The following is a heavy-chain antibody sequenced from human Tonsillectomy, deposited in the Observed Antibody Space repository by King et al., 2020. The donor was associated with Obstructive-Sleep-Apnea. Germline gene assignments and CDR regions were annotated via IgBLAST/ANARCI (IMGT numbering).Heavy chain of an antibody. CDR2: TYYRSKWYN. J-gene: IGHJ1*01. Sequence: VQLQQSGPGLVKPSQTLSLTCAISGDSVSSNSVTWNWIRQSPSRGLEWLGRTYYRSKWYNGSATSVKSRISINPDTSKNQFSLHLSSVTPEDTAVYYCARGGHGGTATLFQHWGQGTLVTVSS. CDR3: ARGGHGGTATLFQH. V-gene: IGHV6-1*01. D-gene: IGHD1-26*01. CDR1: GDSVSSNSVT.